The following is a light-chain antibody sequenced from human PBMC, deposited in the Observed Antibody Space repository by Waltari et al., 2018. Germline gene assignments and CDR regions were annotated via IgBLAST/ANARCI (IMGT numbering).Light chain of an antibody. CDR3: QQSYSTPP. CDR2: AAS. J-gene: IGKJ2*01. V-gene: IGKV1-39*01. CDR1: QSISSY. Sequence: DIQMTQSPSSLSASVGDRVTITCRASQSISSYLNWYPQKPGKAPKLLIYAASSLQSGVPSRFSGSGSGTDFTLTISSLQPEDFATYYCQQSYSTPPFGQGTQLEIK.